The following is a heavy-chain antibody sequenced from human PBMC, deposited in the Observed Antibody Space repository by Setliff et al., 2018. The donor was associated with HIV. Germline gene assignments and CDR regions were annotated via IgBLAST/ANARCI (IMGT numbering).Heavy chain of an antibody. CDR2: ISAYNGNT. Sequence: ASVMVSCKASGYTFTSYGISWVRQAPGQGLEWMGWISAYNGNTNYAQKLQGRVTMTTDTSTSTAYMELRSLRSDDTAVYYCARDPSCSSTSCYAGWFDPWGQGTLVTVSS. CDR1: GYTFTSYG. J-gene: IGHJ5*02. V-gene: IGHV1-18*01. D-gene: IGHD2-2*01. CDR3: ARDPSCSSTSCYAGWFDP.